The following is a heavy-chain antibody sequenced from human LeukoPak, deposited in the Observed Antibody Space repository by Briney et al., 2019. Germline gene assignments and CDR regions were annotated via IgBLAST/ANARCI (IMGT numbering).Heavy chain of an antibody. J-gene: IGHJ4*02. Sequence: GGSLRLSCAASGFTFNSYGMHWVRQAPGKGLEWVAVIWYDGSNKYYADSVKGRFTISRDNSKSTLYLQMNSLRAGDTAVYYCAKDEDYDSSGSSVDWGRGTLVTVSS. V-gene: IGHV3-33*06. CDR2: IWYDGSNK. D-gene: IGHD3-22*01. CDR1: GFTFNSYG. CDR3: AKDEDYDSSGSSVD.